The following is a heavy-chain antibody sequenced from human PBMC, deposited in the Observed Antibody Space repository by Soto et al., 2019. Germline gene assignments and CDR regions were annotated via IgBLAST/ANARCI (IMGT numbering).Heavy chain of an antibody. V-gene: IGHV4-30-4*01. CDR2: IYYSGST. Sequence: QVQLQESGPGLVKPSQTLSLTCTVSGGSISSGDYYWSWIRQPPGKGLEWIGYIYYSGSTYYNPSLKSRVTISVDTSKSQFSLKLSSVTAADTAVYYCAREKHDFWSGYYAVGMDVWGQGTTVTVSS. J-gene: IGHJ6*02. CDR3: AREKHDFWSGYYAVGMDV. D-gene: IGHD3-3*01. CDR1: GGSISSGDYY.